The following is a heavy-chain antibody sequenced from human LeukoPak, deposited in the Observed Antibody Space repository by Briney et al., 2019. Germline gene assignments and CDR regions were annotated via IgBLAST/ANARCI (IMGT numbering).Heavy chain of an antibody. D-gene: IGHD3-22*01. V-gene: IGHV1-69*05. CDR1: GGTFSSYA. J-gene: IGHJ4*02. CDR2: IIPIFGTA. Sequence: SVKVSCKASGGTFSSYAISWVRQAPGQGLEWMGGIIPIFGTANYAQKFQGRVTITTDESTSTAYMELSSLRSEDTAVYYCARPYYYDSSGYYPSSYYFDYWGQGTLVTVSS. CDR3: ARPYYYDSSGYYPSSYYFDY.